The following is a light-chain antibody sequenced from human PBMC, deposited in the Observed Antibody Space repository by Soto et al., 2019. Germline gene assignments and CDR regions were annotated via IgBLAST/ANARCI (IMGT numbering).Light chain of an antibody. J-gene: IGKJ1*01. Sequence: EIVLTQSPGTLSLSPGERATLSCRASQSLTSTYLAWYQQRPGQAPRLLIYGTSSGATGVPDRFIGSGSGTDFTLTIGRLEPEDFAVYYCQHYGSSTWTFGQGTKVEIK. CDR1: QSLTSTY. CDR3: QHYGSSTWT. V-gene: IGKV3-20*01. CDR2: GTS.